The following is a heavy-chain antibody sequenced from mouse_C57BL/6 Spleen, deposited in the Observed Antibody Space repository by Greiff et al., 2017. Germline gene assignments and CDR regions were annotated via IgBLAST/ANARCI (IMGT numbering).Heavy chain of an antibody. D-gene: IGHD2-4*01. CDR1: GFNIKNTY. CDR3: ASIYCDNDRAMDY. J-gene: IGHJ4*01. V-gene: IGHV14-3*01. CDR2: IDPANGNT. Sequence: VQLKESVAELVRPGASVKLSCKASGFNIKNTYMHWVKQRPEQGLEWIGRIDPANGNTKYAPKFQVKATITADTSSNTAYLQRSSLTSEDTAIYYCASIYCDNDRAMDYWGQGTSGTVSS.